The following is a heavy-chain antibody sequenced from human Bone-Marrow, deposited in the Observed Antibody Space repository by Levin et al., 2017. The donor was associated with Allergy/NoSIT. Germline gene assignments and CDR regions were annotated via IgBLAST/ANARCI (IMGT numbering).Heavy chain of an antibody. D-gene: IGHD5-18*01. CDR3: VRRGIQPRNWFDS. J-gene: IGHJ5*01. CDR2: IYYNGDT. CDR1: GASITNSNYY. V-gene: IGHV4-39*01. Sequence: ASETLSLTCSVSGASITNSNYYWGWIRRSPGKGLEHIASIYYNGDTYFNPSLKSRVTISVDLSLSLTSVTAADTAVYYCVRRGIQPRNWFDSWGQGTLVAVSS.